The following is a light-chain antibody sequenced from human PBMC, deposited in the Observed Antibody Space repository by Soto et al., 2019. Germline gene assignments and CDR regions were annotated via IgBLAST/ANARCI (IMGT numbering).Light chain of an antibody. V-gene: IGKV3-20*01. CDR3: QQYGSSPRA. CDR2: GAS. J-gene: IGKJ1*01. CDR1: QSVPGRY. Sequence: EIVLTQSPGTFSFSPGERASLSCRASQSVPGRYLAWYQQKPGQAPRLLMHGASSRTTGIPERFSGSGSGTDFTLTITRVEPEDFAVYYCQQYGSSPRALGQGTKVDIK.